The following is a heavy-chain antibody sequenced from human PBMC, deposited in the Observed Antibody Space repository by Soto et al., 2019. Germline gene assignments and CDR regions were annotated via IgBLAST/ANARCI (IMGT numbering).Heavy chain of an antibody. D-gene: IGHD5-18*01. J-gene: IGHJ6*02. CDR3: ARNSPPWRGQQLVIYYYGMGV. CDR2: IYSGGNT. CDR1: GFTVSSNY. Sequence: GGSLRLSCAASGFTVSSNYMSWVRQAPGKGLEWVSVIYSGGNTYYADSVKGRFIISRDNSKNTLFLQMNSLRAEDTAVYYCARNSPPWRGQQLVIYYYGMGVWGQGTTVTVSS. V-gene: IGHV3-66*01.